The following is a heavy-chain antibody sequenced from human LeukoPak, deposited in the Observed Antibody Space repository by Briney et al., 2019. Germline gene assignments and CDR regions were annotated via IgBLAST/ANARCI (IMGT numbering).Heavy chain of an antibody. CDR2: IYHSGYT. CDR3: ARSSMFRGVTVDY. CDR1: GGSINRSSYY. J-gene: IGHJ4*02. D-gene: IGHD3-10*01. Sequence: SETLSLTCTVSGGSINRSSYYWGWIRQPPGEALEWIGSIYHSGYTYYNPSLKSRVTISVDTSKSQFSLKLSSVTAADTAVYYWARSSMFRGVTVDYWGQGTLVTVSS. V-gene: IGHV4-39*01.